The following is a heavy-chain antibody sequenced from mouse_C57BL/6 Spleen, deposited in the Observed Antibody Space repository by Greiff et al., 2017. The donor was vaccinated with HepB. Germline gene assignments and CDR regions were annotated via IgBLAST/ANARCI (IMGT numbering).Heavy chain of an antibody. CDR1: GYTFTSYW. D-gene: IGHD1-1*01. CDR3: ARNPYYYGSRGFAY. CDR2: IDPSDSYT. V-gene: IGHV1-50*01. J-gene: IGHJ3*01. Sequence: VQLQQPGAELVKPGASVKLSCKASGYTFTSYWMQWVKQRPGQGLEWIGEIDPSDSYTNYNQKFKGKATLTVDTSSSTAYMQLSSLTSEDSAVYYSARNPYYYGSRGFAYWGQGTLVTVSA.